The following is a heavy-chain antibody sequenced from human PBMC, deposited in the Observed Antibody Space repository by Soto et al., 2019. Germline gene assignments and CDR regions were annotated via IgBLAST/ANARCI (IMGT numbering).Heavy chain of an antibody. CDR2: IDWDDEK. J-gene: IGHJ4*02. Sequence: SAPTLVNPTQTLTLTCTFSGFSLSTTGLRVSWIRQPPGKALEWLARIDWDDEKFYKTSLKTRLTISKDTSKNQVDLIMTNMDPVDTATYYCARVRDYDSNSVHDYWGLGILVTVSS. D-gene: IGHD3-22*01. CDR1: GFSLSTTGLR. CDR3: ARVRDYDSNSVHDY. V-gene: IGHV2-70*04.